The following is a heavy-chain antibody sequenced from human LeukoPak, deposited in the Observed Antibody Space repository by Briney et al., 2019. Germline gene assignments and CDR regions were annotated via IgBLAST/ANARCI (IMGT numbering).Heavy chain of an antibody. CDR3: ARDGKGRIAAVRMDV. CDR1: GYTFTSYG. CDR2: ISAYNGNT. Sequence: GASVKVSCKASGYTFTSYGISWVRQAPGQGLEWMGWISAYNGNTNYAQKLQGRVTMTTDTSTSTAYMELRSLRSDDTAVYYCARDGKGRIAAVRMDVWGKGTTVTVSS. D-gene: IGHD6-13*01. J-gene: IGHJ6*03. V-gene: IGHV1-18*01.